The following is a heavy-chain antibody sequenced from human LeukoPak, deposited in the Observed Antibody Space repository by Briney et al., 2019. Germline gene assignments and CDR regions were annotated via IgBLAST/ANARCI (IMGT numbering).Heavy chain of an antibody. CDR3: ARVRYGMDV. V-gene: IGHV4-59*01. CDR1: GGSISSYY. Sequence: SETLSLTCTVSGGSISSYYWSWIRQPPGKGLEWIGYIYYSGSTNYNPSLKSRVTILVDTSKNQFSPKLSSVTAADTAVYYCARVRYGMDVWGQGTTVTVSS. CDR2: IYYSGST. J-gene: IGHJ6*02.